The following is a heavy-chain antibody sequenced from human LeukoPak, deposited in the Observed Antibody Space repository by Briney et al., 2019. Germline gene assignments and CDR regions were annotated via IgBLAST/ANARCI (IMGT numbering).Heavy chain of an antibody. D-gene: IGHD1-26*01. V-gene: IGHV1-18*01. J-gene: IGHJ3*01. CDR3: ARSRGATNFGWV. Sequence: GASVKVSCKASGYTFTSYGITWVRQAPGQGLEWMGWISGYNDNTNYYAQKFQGRVTMTTDTSTSTAYMELSRLRSDDTAVYYCARSRGATNFGWVWGQGTMVTVSS. CDR1: GYTFTSYG. CDR2: ISGYNDNT.